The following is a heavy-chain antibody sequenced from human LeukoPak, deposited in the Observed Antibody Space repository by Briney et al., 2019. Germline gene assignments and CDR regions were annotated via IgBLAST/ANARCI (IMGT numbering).Heavy chain of an antibody. D-gene: IGHD2-2*01. CDR2: ISNDGSSK. CDR1: GFTFNTYG. Sequence: GRSLRLSCVASGFTFNTYGMHWVRQAPGKGLEWVAGISNDGSSKDYADSVKGRFTISRDNSKNTMYLQMNSLRAEDTAVYYCAKAAYCTSTSCHFSGYAQRPLDSWGQGTLVTVSS. V-gene: IGHV3-30*18. CDR3: AKAAYCTSTSCHFSGYAQRPLDS. J-gene: IGHJ4*02.